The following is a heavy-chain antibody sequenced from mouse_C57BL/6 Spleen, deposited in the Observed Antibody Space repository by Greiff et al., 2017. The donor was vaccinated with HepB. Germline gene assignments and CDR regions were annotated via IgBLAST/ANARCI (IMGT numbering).Heavy chain of an antibody. Sequence: VQLKESGGDLVKPGGSLKLSCAASGFTFSSYGMSWVRQTPDKRLEWVATISSGGSYTYYPDSVKGRFTISRDNAKNTLYLQMSSLKSEDTAMYYCARDTTGYFDVWGTGTTVTVSS. J-gene: IGHJ1*03. CDR2: ISSGGSYT. CDR1: GFTFSSYG. V-gene: IGHV5-6*01. CDR3: ARDTTGYFDV. D-gene: IGHD1-1*01.